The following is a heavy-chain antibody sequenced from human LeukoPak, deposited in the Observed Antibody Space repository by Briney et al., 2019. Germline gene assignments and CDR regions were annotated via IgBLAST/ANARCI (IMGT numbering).Heavy chain of an antibody. J-gene: IGHJ4*02. CDR1: GFTFSSYW. CDR2: IKQDGSEK. Sequence: GGSLGLSCAASGFTFSSYWMSWVRQAPGKGLEWVANIKQDGSEKYYVDSVKGRFTISRDNAKNSLYLQMNSLRAEDTAVYYCARDCGSYQRVSCYWGQGTLVTVSS. D-gene: IGHD1-26*01. CDR3: ARDCGSYQRVSCY. V-gene: IGHV3-7*01.